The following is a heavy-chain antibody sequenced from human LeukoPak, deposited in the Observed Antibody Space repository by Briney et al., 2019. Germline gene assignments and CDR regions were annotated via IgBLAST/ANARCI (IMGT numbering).Heavy chain of an antibody. CDR2: IYYSGNT. D-gene: IGHD3-16*01. CDR3: ARVLARGSASAPTP. CDR1: GGSISSSDYY. V-gene: IGHV4-39*07. Sequence: SETLSLTCSVSGGSISSSDYYWGWIRQPPGKGLEWIGNIYYSGNTYYNPSLKSRVTLSVDTSKNQFSLKLSSVTAADTAVYYCARVLARGSASAPTPW. J-gene: IGHJ5*02.